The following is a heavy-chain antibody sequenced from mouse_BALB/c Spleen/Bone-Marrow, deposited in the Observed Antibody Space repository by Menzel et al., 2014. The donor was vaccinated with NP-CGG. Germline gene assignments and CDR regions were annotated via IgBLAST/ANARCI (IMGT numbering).Heavy chain of an antibody. J-gene: IGHJ2*01. D-gene: IGHD2-3*01. Sequence: VQPQQSGPSLVKPSQTLSLTCSVTGDSLTSGYWNWIRKFPGNKLEYMGYISYSGNTYYNPSLKSRISITRDTSKNQYYLQLNSVTTEDTATYYCATYDGYCFDYWGQGTTLTVSS. V-gene: IGHV3-8*02. CDR1: GDSLTSGY. CDR3: ATYDGYCFDY. CDR2: ISYSGNT.